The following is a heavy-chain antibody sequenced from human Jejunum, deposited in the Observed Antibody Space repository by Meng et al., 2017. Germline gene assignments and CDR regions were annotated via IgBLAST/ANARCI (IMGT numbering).Heavy chain of an antibody. D-gene: IGHD1-1*01. Sequence: GESLKISCAASGFTVSSNYMSWVRQAPGKGLEWVSVIYSGGSTDYADSVKGRFTISRDNSKNTLYLQMNSLKTEDTAVYYCAREEERNNWRTIDYWGQGILVTVSS. CDR2: IYSGGST. J-gene: IGHJ4*02. CDR1: GFTVSSNY. CDR3: AREEERNNWRTIDY. V-gene: IGHV3-53*01.